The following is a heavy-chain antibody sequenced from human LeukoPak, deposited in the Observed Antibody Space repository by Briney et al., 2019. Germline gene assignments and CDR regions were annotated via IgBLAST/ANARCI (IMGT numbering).Heavy chain of an antibody. V-gene: IGHV1-2*02. CDR3: ARDEGGSSSWYGFDD. J-gene: IGHJ4*02. CDR1: GDRFTDYY. CDR2: INPNGGAT. D-gene: IGHD6-13*01. Sequence: ASVAVSCKTSGDRFTDYYIHWVRQAPGQGLEWMGWINPNGGATDYAQQFRGRVTMTRDTSNSTVFMELSGLRPDDTAVYYCARDEGGSSSWYGFDDWGQGTLVSVSS.